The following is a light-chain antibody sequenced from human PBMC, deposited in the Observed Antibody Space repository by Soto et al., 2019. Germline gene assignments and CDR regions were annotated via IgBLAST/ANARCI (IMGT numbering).Light chain of an antibody. V-gene: IGKV3-20*01. CDR2: GAS. Sequence: EIVLTQSPATLSLSPGERATLSCRASQVGSSYLAWYRQKPGQAPSLLIYGASSRATGIPDRFSGSGSGTDFTLTISRLEPEDFAVYYCQQYGSSPRTFGQGTKVDI. CDR1: QVGSSY. J-gene: IGKJ1*01. CDR3: QQYGSSPRT.